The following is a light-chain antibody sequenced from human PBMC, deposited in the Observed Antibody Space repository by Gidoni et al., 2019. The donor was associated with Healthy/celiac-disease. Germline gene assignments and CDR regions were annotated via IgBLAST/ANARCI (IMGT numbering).Light chain of an antibody. CDR1: QDISNY. CDR2: DAS. Sequence: DFQMTQYPSPLSASVGDRVTITCQASQDISNYLNWYQQKPGKAPKLLIYDASNLETGVPSRFSGSGSGTDFTFTISSLQPEDIATYYCQQYDNLPTFGQGTRLEIK. J-gene: IGKJ5*01. V-gene: IGKV1-33*01. CDR3: QQYDNLPT.